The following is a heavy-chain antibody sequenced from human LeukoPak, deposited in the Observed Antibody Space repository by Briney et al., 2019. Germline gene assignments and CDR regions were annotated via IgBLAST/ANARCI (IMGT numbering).Heavy chain of an antibody. CDR2: INRDGSST. Sequence: TGGSLRLSCAASEFTFSTYWMHWVRQAPGKGLVWVSRINRDGSSTSYADSVKGRFTISRDNAKNTLYLQMNSLRAEDTAVYYCARDRETYYDILTGYYTLGDAFDIWGQGTMVTVSS. V-gene: IGHV3-74*01. CDR3: ARDRETYYDILTGYYTLGDAFDI. CDR1: EFTFSTYW. D-gene: IGHD3-9*01. J-gene: IGHJ3*02.